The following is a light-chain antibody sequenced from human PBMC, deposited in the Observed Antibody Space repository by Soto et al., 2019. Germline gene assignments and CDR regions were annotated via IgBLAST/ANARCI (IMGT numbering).Light chain of an antibody. Sequence: DIQMTQSPSSLYASVGDRVTVTCQASQDSRNYLNWYQQKLGKAPKLLIYDASNLETGVPSRFSGSGSGTDFTFTISSLQPEDIATYYCQQYSHLITFGQGTRLEIK. CDR2: DAS. CDR1: QDSRNY. CDR3: QQYSHLIT. V-gene: IGKV1-33*01. J-gene: IGKJ5*01.